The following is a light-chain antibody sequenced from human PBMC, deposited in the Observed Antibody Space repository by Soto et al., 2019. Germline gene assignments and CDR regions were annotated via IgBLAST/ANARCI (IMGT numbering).Light chain of an antibody. V-gene: IGLV2-8*01. CDR2: EVN. CDR1: SSDIGGYNS. J-gene: IGLJ1*01. Sequence: QSALTQPPSASGSPGQSVTISCTGTSSDIGGYNSVSWYQQHPGKAPRLMIYEVNKRPSGVPDRFSGSKSGYTASLTVSGLQTEDEADYYCGSWTTYRPYVFATGTKLTVL. CDR3: GSWTTYRPYV.